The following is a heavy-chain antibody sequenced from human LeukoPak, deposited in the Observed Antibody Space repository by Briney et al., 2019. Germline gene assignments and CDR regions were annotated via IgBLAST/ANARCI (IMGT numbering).Heavy chain of an antibody. CDR1: GFTFSSSW. J-gene: IGHJ4*02. V-gene: IGHV3-74*01. CDR3: ARDRYDTADY. D-gene: IGHD3-9*01. CDR2: INSDGRST. Sequence: GGSLRLSCTASGFTFSSSWMHWVRQAPGKGLEWVSRINSDGRSTIYADSVKGRFTISRDNAKNTLYLQMNSLSAEDTAVYYCARDRYDTADYWGQGTLVTVSS.